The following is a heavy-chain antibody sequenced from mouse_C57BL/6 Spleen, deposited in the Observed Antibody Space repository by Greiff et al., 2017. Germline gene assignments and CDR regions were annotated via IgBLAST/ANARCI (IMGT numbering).Heavy chain of an antibody. CDR1: GFSINSDCY. CDR2: TFYSGIT. Sequence: EVQLQESGPSLVRPSQTLSLTCTVTGFSINSDCYWIWIRQFPGNKLEYIGYTFYSGITYYNPSLENRTYITRDTSKNQFSLKLSSVTTEDTATYYWARGYGPYYNARDYWGQGTSVTVSS. J-gene: IGHJ4*01. D-gene: IGHD1-1*02. V-gene: IGHV3-3*01. CDR3: ARGYGPYYNARDY.